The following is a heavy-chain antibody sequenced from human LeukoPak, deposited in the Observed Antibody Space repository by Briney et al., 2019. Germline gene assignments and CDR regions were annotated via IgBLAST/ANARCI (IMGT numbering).Heavy chain of an antibody. Sequence: SQTLSLTCTVSGGSISSYYWSWIRQPPGKGLEWSEYIYYSGSTNYNPSLMSRVTISVDTSNNQFSLKLSSVTAADTAVYYCARGQALRFLEWLLYQNWFDPWGQGTLVTVSS. CDR1: GGSISSYY. CDR2: IYYSGST. CDR3: ARGQALRFLEWLLYQNWFDP. J-gene: IGHJ5*02. D-gene: IGHD3-3*01. V-gene: IGHV4-59*12.